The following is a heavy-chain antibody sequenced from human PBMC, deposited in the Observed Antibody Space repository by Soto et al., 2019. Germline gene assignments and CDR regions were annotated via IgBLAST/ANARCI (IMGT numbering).Heavy chain of an antibody. J-gene: IGHJ5*02. D-gene: IGHD1-26*01. CDR1: GASISCFY. CDR2: IYATGTT. Sequence: SETLSLTCTVSGASISCFYWSWIRKSAGKGLEWIGRIYATGTTDYNPSLKSRVMMSVDTSKKQFSLKLRSVTAADTAVYYCVRDGPKTLREWYDPWGQGISVTVSS. CDR3: VRDGPKTLREWYDP. V-gene: IGHV4-4*07.